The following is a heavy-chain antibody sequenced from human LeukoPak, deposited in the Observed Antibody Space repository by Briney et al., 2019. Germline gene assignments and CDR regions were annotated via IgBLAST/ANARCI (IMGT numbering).Heavy chain of an antibody. CDR3: AKDRKVGATAPRYYYMDV. J-gene: IGHJ6*03. CDR1: GLSFSNFG. CDR2: ISGSGGST. Sequence: GGSLRLSCAASGLSFSNFGFHWVRQAPGKGLEWVSAISGSGGSTYYADSVKGRFTISRDNSKNTLYLQMNSLRAEDTAVYYCAKDRKVGATAPRYYYMDVWGKGTTVTVSS. V-gene: IGHV3-23*01. D-gene: IGHD1-26*01.